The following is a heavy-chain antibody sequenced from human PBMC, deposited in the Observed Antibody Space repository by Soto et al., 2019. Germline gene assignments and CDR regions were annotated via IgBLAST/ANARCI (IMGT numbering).Heavy chain of an antibody. D-gene: IGHD3-3*01. Sequence: QVQLQESGPGLVKPSETLSLTCTVSGGSISSYYWSWIRQPPGKGLEWIGYIYYSGSTNYNPSLKSRVTISVDTSKNQFSLKLSSVTAADTAVYYCAREILSYDFWSRDAFDLWGQGTMVTVSS. CDR3: AREILSYDFWSRDAFDL. CDR2: IYYSGST. CDR1: GGSISSYY. V-gene: IGHV4-59*01. J-gene: IGHJ3*01.